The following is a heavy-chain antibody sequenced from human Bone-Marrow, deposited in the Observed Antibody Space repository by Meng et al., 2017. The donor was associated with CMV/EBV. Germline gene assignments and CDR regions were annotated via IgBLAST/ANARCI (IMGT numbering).Heavy chain of an antibody. V-gene: IGHV3-72*01. CDR2: IRNKFNSYST. D-gene: IGHD3-16*01. Sequence: GESLKISCAASGLTFSNHFMDWVRQAPGKGLEWVGRIRNKFNSYSTQYAASVKGRFTISRDESEKSLYLQMNSLKTEDTAVYYCTRVREGDLNAFDWWGQGTMVTVSS. CDR3: TRVREGDLNAFDW. J-gene: IGHJ3*01. CDR1: GLTFSNHF.